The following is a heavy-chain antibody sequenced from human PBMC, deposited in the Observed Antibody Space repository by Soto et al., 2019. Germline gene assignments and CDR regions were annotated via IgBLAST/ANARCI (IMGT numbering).Heavy chain of an antibody. D-gene: IGHD6-13*01. J-gene: IGHJ4*02. CDR3: ARDHFQKSARSPGY. CDR1: GFIFSNYG. CDR2: IAHDGSNK. Sequence: ALRLSCAASGFIFSNYGMHWVRQAPGKGLEWVALIAHDGSNKYYADSVKGRFTISRDNSKNTLYVQMNSLRDEDTAVYYCARDHFQKSARSPGYWGQGTLVTVSS. V-gene: IGHV3-30*03.